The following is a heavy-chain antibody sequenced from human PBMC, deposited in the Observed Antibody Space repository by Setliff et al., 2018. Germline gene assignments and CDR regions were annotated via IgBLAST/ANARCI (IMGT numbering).Heavy chain of an antibody. Sequence: NPSETLSLTCTVSGGSISSSSYYWGWIRQPPGKGLEWIGSIYYSGSTYYNPSLKSRVTISVDTSKNQFSLKLNSVTAADMAVYYCAREQWLDPPGYYYMDVWAKGTTVTVSS. D-gene: IGHD6-19*01. CDR1: GGSISSSSYY. CDR2: IYYSGST. V-gene: IGHV4-39*07. CDR3: AREQWLDPPGYYYMDV. J-gene: IGHJ6*03.